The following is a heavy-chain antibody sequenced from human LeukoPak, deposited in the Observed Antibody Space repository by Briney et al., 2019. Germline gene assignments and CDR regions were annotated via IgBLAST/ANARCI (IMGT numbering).Heavy chain of an antibody. Sequence: GGSLRLSCAASGFTFSDEYMSWIRQAPGKGLEWVSYISNSGSYTNYADSVKGRFTISRDNPKNTLYLQMNSLRAEDTAVYYCAKGGQQVVRWWFDPWGQGTLVTVSS. CDR1: GFTFSDEY. CDR3: AKGGQQVVRWWFDP. J-gene: IGHJ5*02. CDR2: ISNSGSYT. D-gene: IGHD6-13*01. V-gene: IGHV3-11*06.